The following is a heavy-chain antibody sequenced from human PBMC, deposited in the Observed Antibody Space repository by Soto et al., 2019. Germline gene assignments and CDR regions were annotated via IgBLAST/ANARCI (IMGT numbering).Heavy chain of an antibody. CDR2: ISYDGSNT. CDR1: GFTFSNYA. D-gene: IGHD2-2*01. CDR3: GRCTSTSCHLGSDY. Sequence: SGGSLRLSCAASGFTFSNYAMNWVRQAPGKGLEWLALISYDGSNTYYADSVKGRFTISRASSKNTLYLQMNSLRAADTAVYYCGRCTSTSCHLGSDYWGQGTLVAVPS. V-gene: IGHV3-30-3*01. J-gene: IGHJ4*02.